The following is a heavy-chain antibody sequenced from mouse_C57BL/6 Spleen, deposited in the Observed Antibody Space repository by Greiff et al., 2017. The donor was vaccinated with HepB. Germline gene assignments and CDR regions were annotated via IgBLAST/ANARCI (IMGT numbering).Heavy chain of an antibody. D-gene: IGHD2-12*01. J-gene: IGHJ4*01. CDR3: ASSSRRAMDY. CDR2: ISSGSSTI. V-gene: IGHV5-17*01. Sequence: EVKLVESGGGLVKPGGSLKLSCAASGFTFSDYGMHWVRQAPEKGLEWVAYISSGSSTIYYADTVKGRFTISRDNAKNTLFLQMTSLRSEDTAMYYCASSSRRAMDYWGQGTSVTVSS. CDR1: GFTFSDYG.